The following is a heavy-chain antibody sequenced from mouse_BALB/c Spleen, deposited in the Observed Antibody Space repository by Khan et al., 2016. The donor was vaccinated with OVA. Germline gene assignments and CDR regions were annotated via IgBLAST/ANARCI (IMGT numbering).Heavy chain of an antibody. CDR3: ARGNCYGYYFDY. J-gene: IGHJ2*01. Sequence: EVQLVESGPGLVKPSQSLSLTCTVTGYSITSGYAWNWIRQLPGNKLEWMGYISYSGDTSYTPTLKSRTSITRDTSKNPFFLQLNSVTTEDTATEYGARGNCYGYYFDYWGQGTTLTVSS. CDR2: ISYSGDT. V-gene: IGHV3-2*02. D-gene: IGHD1-1*01. CDR1: GYSITSGYA.